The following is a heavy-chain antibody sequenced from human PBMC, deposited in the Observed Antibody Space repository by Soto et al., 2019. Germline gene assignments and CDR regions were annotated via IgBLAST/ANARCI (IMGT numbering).Heavy chain of an antibody. Sequence: QVQLQESGPGLVKPSQTLSLTCTVSGGSISSGGYYWSWIRQHPGKGLEWIGYIYYSGSTYYNPSLKSRVTIPVDTSKNQFSLKLSSVTAAVTAVYYCAREGGLGLGELDWFDPWGQGTLVTVSS. J-gene: IGHJ5*02. V-gene: IGHV4-31*03. CDR1: GGSISSGGYY. CDR2: IYYSGST. D-gene: IGHD3-16*01. CDR3: AREGGLGLGELDWFDP.